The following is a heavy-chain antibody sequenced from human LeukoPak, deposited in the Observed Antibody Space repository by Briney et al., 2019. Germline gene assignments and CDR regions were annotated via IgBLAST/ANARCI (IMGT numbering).Heavy chain of an antibody. Sequence: KPSETLSLTCTVSGGSMSYYYWTWIRQTPGKGLEWIGYKYYDGNSGNTNYHPSLESRVTISVDTSKNHVSLNLTAVPAADTAVYYCVRPESAGTKYRFDYWGQGALVTVSS. D-gene: IGHD1-1*01. J-gene: IGHJ4*02. V-gene: IGHV4-59*01. CDR3: VRPESAGTKYRFDY. CDR1: GGSMSYYY. CDR2: KYYDGNSGNT.